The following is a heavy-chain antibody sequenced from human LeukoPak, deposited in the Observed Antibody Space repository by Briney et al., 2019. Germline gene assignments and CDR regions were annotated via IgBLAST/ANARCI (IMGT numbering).Heavy chain of an antibody. V-gene: IGHV4-4*07. CDR2: IYTSGST. CDR1: GGSISSYY. Sequence: PSETLSLTCTVSGGSISSYYWGWIRQPAGKGLEWIGRIYTSGSTNYNPSLKSRVTMSVDTSKNQFSLKLSSVTAADTAVYYCARFSYDSSGYYSFDYWGQGTLVTVSS. CDR3: ARFSYDSSGYYSFDY. J-gene: IGHJ4*02. D-gene: IGHD3-22*01.